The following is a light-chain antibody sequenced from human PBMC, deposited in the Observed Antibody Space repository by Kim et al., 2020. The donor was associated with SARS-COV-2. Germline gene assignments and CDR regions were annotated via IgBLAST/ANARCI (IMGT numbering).Light chain of an antibody. CDR2: DVN. J-gene: IGLJ1*01. V-gene: IGLV2-14*03. CDR3: SSYATSRSYV. Sequence: QSALTQPTYVSGSPGQSITISCTGTSSDVGTYNYVSWYQQYPGKAPKLMIYDVNKRPSGISNRFSGSKSGNTASLTISGLQAEDEADYYCSSYATSRSYVFGTGTKVTVL. CDR1: SSDVGTYNY.